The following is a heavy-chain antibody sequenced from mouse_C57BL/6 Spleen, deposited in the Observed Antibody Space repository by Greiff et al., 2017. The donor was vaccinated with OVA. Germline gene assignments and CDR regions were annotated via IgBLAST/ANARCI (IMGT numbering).Heavy chain of an antibody. D-gene: IGHD1-1*01. V-gene: IGHV5-4*01. Sequence: EVQRVESGGGLVKPGGSLKLSCAASGFTFSSYAMSWVRQTPEKRLEWVATISDGGSYTYYPDNVKGRFTISRDNAKNNLYLQMSHLKSEDTAMYYCARDRDYYGSSLAYWGQGTLVTVSA. CDR2: ISDGGSYT. CDR1: GFTFSSYA. J-gene: IGHJ3*01. CDR3: ARDRDYYGSSLAY.